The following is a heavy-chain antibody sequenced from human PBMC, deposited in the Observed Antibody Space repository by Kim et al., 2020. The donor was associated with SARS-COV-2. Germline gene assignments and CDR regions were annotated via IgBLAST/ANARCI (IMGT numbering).Heavy chain of an antibody. D-gene: IGHD1-7*01. Sequence: NYNPPINRRVTMSLDTSKNQVSLKLTSVTAADTAVYYCARSTAGWNYYFDYWGLGTLVTVSS. J-gene: IGHJ4*02. V-gene: IGHV4-4*07. CDR3: ARSTAGWNYYFDY.